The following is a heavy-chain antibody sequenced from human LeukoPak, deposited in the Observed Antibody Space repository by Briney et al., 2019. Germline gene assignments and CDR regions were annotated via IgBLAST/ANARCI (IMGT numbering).Heavy chain of an antibody. J-gene: IGHJ4*02. CDR1: GFTFSIYS. V-gene: IGHV3-21*01. CDR2: ISSSSSYI. Sequence: KSGGSLRLSCAASGFTFSIYSMNWVRQAPGKGLEWVSSISSSSSYIYYADSVKGRFTISRDNAKNSLYLQMNSLRAEDTAVYYCARGGTPRLIKTRFDYWGQGTLVTVSS. D-gene: IGHD3-16*01. CDR3: ARGGTPRLIKTRFDY.